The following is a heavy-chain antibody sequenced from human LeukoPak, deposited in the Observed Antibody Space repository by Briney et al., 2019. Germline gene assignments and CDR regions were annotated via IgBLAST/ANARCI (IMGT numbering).Heavy chain of an antibody. CDR2: IYTSGST. CDR1: GASISSYY. D-gene: IGHD3-10*01. Sequence: SETLSLTCTVSGASISSYYWSWIRQPAGKGLEWIGRIYTSGSTNYNPSLKSRVTISVDTSKNQFSLKLSSVTAADTAVYYCARVLRSGRIDYWGQGTLVTVSS. V-gene: IGHV4-4*07. CDR3: ARVLRSGRIDY. J-gene: IGHJ4*02.